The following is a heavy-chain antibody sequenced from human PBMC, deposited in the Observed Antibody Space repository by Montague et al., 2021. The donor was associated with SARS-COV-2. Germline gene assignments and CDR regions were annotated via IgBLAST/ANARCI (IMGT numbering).Heavy chain of an antibody. CDR1: GGSISSGSNY. D-gene: IGHD6-19*01. Sequence: TLSLTCTVSGGSISSGSNYWSWIRQPAGKGLEWIGRLSISGTTNYNPSPKSRVTISVDTSKNQFSLKLSSVTAADTAVYYCARDIAVAGLFDYWGQGTLVTVSS. J-gene: IGHJ4*02. CDR2: LSISGTT. V-gene: IGHV4-61*02. CDR3: ARDIAVAGLFDY.